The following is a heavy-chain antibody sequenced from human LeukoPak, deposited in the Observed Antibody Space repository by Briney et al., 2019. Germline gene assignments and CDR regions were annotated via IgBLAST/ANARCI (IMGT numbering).Heavy chain of an antibody. Sequence: ASVKVSCKASGYTFTSYDINWVRQATGQGLEWMGWMNPNSGSTGYAQKFQGRVTMTRNTSISTAYMELSSLRSEDTAVYYCARAGKVKTNYYYYMDVWGQGTPVTVSS. CDR1: GYTFTSYD. CDR2: MNPNSGST. CDR3: ARAGKVKTNYYYYMDV. D-gene: IGHD1-14*01. J-gene: IGHJ6*03. V-gene: IGHV1-8*01.